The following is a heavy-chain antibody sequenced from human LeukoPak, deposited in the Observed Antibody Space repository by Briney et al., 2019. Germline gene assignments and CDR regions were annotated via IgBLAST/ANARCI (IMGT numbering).Heavy chain of an antibody. V-gene: IGHV3-53*01. CDR2: IYSGGST. CDR3: ARAVLLGGMDYFDY. CDR1: GFTVSSNY. Sequence: GGSLRLSCTVSGFTVSSNYRCWVRQAPGKGLEWVSVIYSGGSTYYTDSVKGRFTISRDSSENTLCLQINSLRAEDTAAYYCARAVLLGGMDYFDYWGQGTLVTVSS. J-gene: IGHJ4*02. D-gene: IGHD2-15*01.